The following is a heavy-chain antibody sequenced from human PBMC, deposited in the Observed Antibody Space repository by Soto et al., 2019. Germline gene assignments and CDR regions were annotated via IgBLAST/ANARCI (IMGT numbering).Heavy chain of an antibody. D-gene: IGHD6-13*01. CDR2: IYWDDDK. J-gene: IGHJ4*02. CDR3: AHRPLSPSTKQRLVYFDY. CDR1: GFSLSTSGVG. Sequence: QITLKESGPTLVKPTQTLTLTCTFSGFSLSTSGVGVGWIRQPPGKALEWLALIYWDDDKRYSPSLKSRLTITQATPTNPLALTTTNTDPVDTATYYCAHRPLSPSTKQRLVYFDYWGQGTLVTVSS. V-gene: IGHV2-5*02.